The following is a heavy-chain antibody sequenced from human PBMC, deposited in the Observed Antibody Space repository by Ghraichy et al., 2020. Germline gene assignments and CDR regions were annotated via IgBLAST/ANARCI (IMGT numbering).Heavy chain of an antibody. CDR2: ISGSGGST. D-gene: IGHD1-26*01. Sequence: GGSLRLSCAASGFTFSSYAMSWVRQAPGKGLEWVSAISGSGGSTYYADSVKGRVTISRDNSKNTLYLQMNSLRAEDTAVYYCAKDPFDSGSYLTDYWGQGTLVTVSS. V-gene: IGHV3-23*01. CDR1: GFTFSSYA. J-gene: IGHJ4*02. CDR3: AKDPFDSGSYLTDY.